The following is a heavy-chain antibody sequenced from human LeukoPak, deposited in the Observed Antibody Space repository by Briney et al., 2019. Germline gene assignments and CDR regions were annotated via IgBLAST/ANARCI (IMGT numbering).Heavy chain of an antibody. CDR2: INPGGGSA. Sequence: APVTVSCKASGYTFTGYYMHWVRQAPGQGLEWMGIINPGGGSATYAQKFQGRVTMTSDTSTSTVYMDLISLRSEDTAVYYCARDSGFGYFDFWGQGTLVTVSS. CDR1: GYTFTGYY. CDR3: ARDSGFGYFDF. D-gene: IGHD1-1*01. V-gene: IGHV1-46*01. J-gene: IGHJ4*02.